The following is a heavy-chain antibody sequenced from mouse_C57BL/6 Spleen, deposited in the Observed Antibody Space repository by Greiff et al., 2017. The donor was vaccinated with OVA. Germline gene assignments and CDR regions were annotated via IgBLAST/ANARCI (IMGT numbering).Heavy chain of an antibody. V-gene: IGHV1-15*01. Sequence: QVQLKQSGAELVRPGASVTLSCKASGYTFTDYEMHWVKQTPVHGLEWIGAIDPETGGTAYNQKFKGKAILTADKSSSTAYMELRSLTSEDSAVYYCTMDYYGNYYFDYWGQGTTLTVSS. CDR1: GYTFTDYE. CDR3: TMDYYGNYYFDY. CDR2: IDPETGGT. J-gene: IGHJ2*01. D-gene: IGHD2-1*01.